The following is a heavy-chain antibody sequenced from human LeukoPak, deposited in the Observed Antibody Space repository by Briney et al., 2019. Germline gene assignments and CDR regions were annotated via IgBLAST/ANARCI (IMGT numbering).Heavy chain of an antibody. CDR1: GGSISGSSYY. CDR3: ARGESGSYLQSLAFDY. V-gene: IGHV4-39*07. D-gene: IGHD1-26*01. CDR2: IYYSGST. Sequence: SETLSLTCTVSGGSISGSSYYWGWIRQPPGKGLEWIGSIYYSGSTYYNPSLKSRVTISVDTSKNQFSLKLSSVTAADTAVYYCARGESGSYLQSLAFDYWGQGTLVTVSS. J-gene: IGHJ4*02.